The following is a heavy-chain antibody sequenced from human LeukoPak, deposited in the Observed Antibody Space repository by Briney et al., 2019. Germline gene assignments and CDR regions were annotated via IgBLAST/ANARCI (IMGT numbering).Heavy chain of an antibody. CDR1: GFTFDDYA. CDR3: AKGAGYSSSWYFDY. D-gene: IGHD6-13*01. Sequence: PGGSLRLSCAASGFTFDDYAMHWVRQAPGKGLEWVSGISWNSGSIGYADSVEGRFTISRDNAKNSLYLQMNSLRAEDTALYYCAKGAGYSSSWYFDYWGQGSLVTVSS. CDR2: ISWNSGSI. V-gene: IGHV3-9*01. J-gene: IGHJ4*02.